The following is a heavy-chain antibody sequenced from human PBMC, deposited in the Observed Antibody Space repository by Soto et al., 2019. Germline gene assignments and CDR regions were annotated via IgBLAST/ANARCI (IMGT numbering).Heavy chain of an antibody. CDR3: AKDLARHSRHPRYFDY. V-gene: IGHV3-30*18. D-gene: IGHD5-18*01. Sequence: GGSLRLSCAASGFTFSSYGMHWVRQAPGKGLEWVAVISYDGSNKYYADSVKGRFTISRDNSKNTLYLQMNSLGAEDTAVYYCAKDLARHSRHPRYFDYWGQGTLVTVSS. J-gene: IGHJ4*02. CDR1: GFTFSSYG. CDR2: ISYDGSNK.